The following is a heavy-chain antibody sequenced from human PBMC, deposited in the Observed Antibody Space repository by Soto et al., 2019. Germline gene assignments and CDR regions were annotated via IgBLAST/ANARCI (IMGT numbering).Heavy chain of an antibody. D-gene: IGHD6-19*01. CDR1: GYTFTSYD. V-gene: IGHV1-8*01. CDR2: MNPNSGNT. Sequence: ASVKVSCKASGYTFTSYDINWVRQATGQGLEWMGWMNPNSGNTDYAQKFQGRVTMTTNTSMSTAYMELSSLRSDDTAVYYCARGPQWLGAFDIWGQGTMVTVSS. J-gene: IGHJ3*02. CDR3: ARGPQWLGAFDI.